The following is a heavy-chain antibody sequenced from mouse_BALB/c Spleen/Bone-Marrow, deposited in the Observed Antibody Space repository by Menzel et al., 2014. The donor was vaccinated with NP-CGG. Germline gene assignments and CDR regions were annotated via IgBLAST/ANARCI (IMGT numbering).Heavy chain of an antibody. CDR3: ARRGYYGNYYYAMHY. J-gene: IGHJ4*01. CDR2: IDPANGNT. V-gene: IGHV14-3*02. Sequence: EVHLVESGAELVKPGASVKLSCTASGFNIKDTYMHWVKQRPEQGLEWIGRIDPANGNTKYDPKFQGKATITADTSSNTAYLQLSSLTSEDTAVYYCARRGYYGNYYYAMHYWGQGTSVTVSS. D-gene: IGHD2-1*01. CDR1: GFNIKDTY.